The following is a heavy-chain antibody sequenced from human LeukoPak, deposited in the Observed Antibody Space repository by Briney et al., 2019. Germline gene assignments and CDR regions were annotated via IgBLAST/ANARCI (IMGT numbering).Heavy chain of an antibody. CDR3: ARPDSGKSSLDY. CDR1: GYSISSGYY. V-gene: IGHV4-38-2*02. CDR2: IYHSGST. D-gene: IGHD3-10*01. J-gene: IGHJ4*02. Sequence: SETLSLTCTVSGYSISSGYYWGWIRQPPGKGLEWIGSIYHSGSTYYNLSLKSRVTISVDTSKNQFSLKLSSVTAADTAVYYCARPDSGKSSLDYWGQGTLVTVSS.